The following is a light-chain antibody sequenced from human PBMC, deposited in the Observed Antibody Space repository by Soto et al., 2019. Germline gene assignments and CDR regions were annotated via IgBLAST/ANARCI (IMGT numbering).Light chain of an antibody. V-gene: IGKV1-27*01. Sequence: DIQMNQSPSSLSASVGDRVTLTCRASQGISNYFAWYQQKPGKVPKLLIYAASTLQSGVPSRFSGSGSGTDCILTISRLQPEDVATYYCQKYNSAPWTFGQWTKVES. CDR3: QKYNSAPWT. CDR2: AAS. CDR1: QGISNY. J-gene: IGKJ1*01.